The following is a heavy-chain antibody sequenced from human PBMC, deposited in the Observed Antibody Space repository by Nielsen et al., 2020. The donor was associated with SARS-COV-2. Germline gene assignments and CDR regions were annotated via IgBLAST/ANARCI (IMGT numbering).Heavy chain of an antibody. CDR1: GGSIRSSNW. CDR2: VYHSGNT. V-gene: IGHV4-4*02. CDR3: AKMGTSGWSVRAGYSYHYGMDV. D-gene: IGHD6-19*01. Sequence: SETLSLTCAVSGGSIRSSNWWSWVRQSPGKGLQWIGEVYHSGNTNYHPSLGSRVTISIDHSKDHFSLELTYVTAADTAVYYCAKMGTSGWSVRAGYSYHYGMDVWGQGTTVTVSS. J-gene: IGHJ6*02.